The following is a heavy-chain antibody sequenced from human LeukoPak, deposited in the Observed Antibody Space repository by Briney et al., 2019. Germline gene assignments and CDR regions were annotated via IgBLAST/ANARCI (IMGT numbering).Heavy chain of an antibody. Sequence: SETLSLTCTVAGGSISSYYWSWIRQPPGKGLEWIGYIYYSGSTNYNPSLKSRVTISVDTSKNQFSLKLSSVTAADTAVYYCARAGVYSSSWHNWFDPWGQGTLVTVSS. J-gene: IGHJ5*02. CDR2: IYYSGST. V-gene: IGHV4-59*01. D-gene: IGHD6-13*01. CDR1: GGSISSYY. CDR3: ARAGVYSSSWHNWFDP.